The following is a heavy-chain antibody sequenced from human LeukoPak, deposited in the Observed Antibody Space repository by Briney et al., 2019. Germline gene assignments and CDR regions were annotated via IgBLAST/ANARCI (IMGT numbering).Heavy chain of an antibody. CDR2: ISYDGSNK. CDR1: GFTFSSYA. J-gene: IGHJ3*02. CDR3: ARDQGWIQLWGDAFDI. D-gene: IGHD5-18*01. V-gene: IGHV3-30*01. Sequence: GSLRLSCAASGFTFSSYAMHWVRQAPGKGLEWVAVISYDGSNKYYPDSVKGRFTISRDNSKNTLYLQMNSLRAEDTAVYYCARDQGWIQLWGDAFDIWGQGTMVTVSS.